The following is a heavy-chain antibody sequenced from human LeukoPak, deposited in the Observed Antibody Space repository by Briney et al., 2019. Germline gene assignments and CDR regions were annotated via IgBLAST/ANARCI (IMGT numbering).Heavy chain of an antibody. J-gene: IGHJ3*02. CDR3: ARGGSYLSAFDI. CDR1: GFTFNDYA. Sequence: GGSLRLSCGASGFTFNDYAMTWVRQAPGKGLEWVSSISASGAMTYYADSVKGRFTISRDNSKNTLYLQMNSLRAEDTAVYYCARGGSYLSAFDIWGQGTMVTVSS. V-gene: IGHV3-23*01. CDR2: ISASGAMT. D-gene: IGHD1-26*01.